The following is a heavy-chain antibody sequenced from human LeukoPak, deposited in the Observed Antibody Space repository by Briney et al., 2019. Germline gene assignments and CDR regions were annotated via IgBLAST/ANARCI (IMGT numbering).Heavy chain of an antibody. Sequence: DSVKGRFTISRDNSKNTQHLQMNSLRAEDTAVYYCAKEAEYWGQGTLVTVSS. J-gene: IGHJ4*02. V-gene: IGHV3-30*02. D-gene: IGHD1-14*01. CDR3: AKEAEY.